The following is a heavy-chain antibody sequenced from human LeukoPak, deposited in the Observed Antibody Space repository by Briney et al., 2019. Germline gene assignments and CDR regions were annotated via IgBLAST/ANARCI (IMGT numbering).Heavy chain of an antibody. CDR1: GFTFSSYG. Sequence: GGSLRLSCAASGFTFSSYGMHWVRQAPGKGLEWVAVISYDGSNKYYADSVKGRLTIYRDNSKNTLYLQMNSLRAEDTAVYYCAKGERHYYNSSGYYSYYFDYWGQGTLVTVSS. V-gene: IGHV3-30*18. D-gene: IGHD3-22*01. J-gene: IGHJ4*02. CDR3: AKGERHYYNSSGYYSYYFDY. CDR2: ISYDGSNK.